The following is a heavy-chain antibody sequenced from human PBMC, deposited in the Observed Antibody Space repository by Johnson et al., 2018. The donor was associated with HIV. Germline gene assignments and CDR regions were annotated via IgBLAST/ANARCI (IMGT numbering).Heavy chain of an antibody. CDR2: ISYDGSNK. CDR1: GFTFSSYV. J-gene: IGHJ3*02. V-gene: IGHV3-30*04. Sequence: QLVESGGGVVQPGRSLRLSCAASGFTFSSYVMHWVRQAPGKGLEWVAVISYDGSNKYYADSVKGRFTISRDNSKNTLYLQMNSLRAEDTALYYCARSDTAMVRGAFDICGQGTMVTVSS. CDR3: ARSDTAMVRGAFDI. D-gene: IGHD5-18*01.